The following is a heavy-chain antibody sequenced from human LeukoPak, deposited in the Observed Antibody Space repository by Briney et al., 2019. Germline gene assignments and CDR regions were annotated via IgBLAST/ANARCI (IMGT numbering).Heavy chain of an antibody. J-gene: IGHJ4*02. V-gene: IGHV3-30*04. D-gene: IGHD3-22*01. Sequence: PGGSLRLSCAASGFTFSSYAMHWVRQAPGKGLEWVAVISYDGSNKYYADSVKGRFTISRDNSKNTPYLQMNSLRAEDTAVYYCARWGYDSSGYYGYYFDYWGQGTLVTVSS. CDR1: GFTFSSYA. CDR2: ISYDGSNK. CDR3: ARWGYDSSGYYGYYFDY.